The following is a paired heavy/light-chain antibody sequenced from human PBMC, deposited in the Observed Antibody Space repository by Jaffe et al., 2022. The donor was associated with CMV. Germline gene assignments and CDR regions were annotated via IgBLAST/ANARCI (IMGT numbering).Heavy chain of an antibody. J-gene: IGHJ4*02. CDR2: ISWNSGSI. V-gene: IGHV3-9*01. D-gene: IGHD3-10*01. CDR1: GFTFDDYA. CDR3: AKDMGHITMVRGVILGGLPDY. Sequence: EVQLVESGGGLVQPGRSLRLSCAASGFTFDDYAMHWVRQAPGKGLEWVSGISWNSGSIGYADSVKGRFTISRDNAKNSLYLQMNSLRAEDTALYYCAKDMGHITMVRGVILGGLPDYWGQGTLVTVSS.
Light chain of an antibody. V-gene: IGKV3-20*01. Sequence: EIVLTQSPGTLSLSPGERATLSCRASQSVSSSYLAWYQQKPGQAPRLLIYGASSRATGIPDRFSGSGSGTDFTLTISRLEPEDFAVYYCQQYGSSRGFTFGGGTKVEIK. CDR3: QQYGSSRGFT. J-gene: IGKJ4*01. CDR1: QSVSSSY. CDR2: GAS.